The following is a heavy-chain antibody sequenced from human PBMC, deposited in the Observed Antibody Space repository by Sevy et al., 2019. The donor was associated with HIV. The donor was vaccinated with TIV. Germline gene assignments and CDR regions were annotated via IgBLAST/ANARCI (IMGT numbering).Heavy chain of an antibody. CDR2: INHSGST. J-gene: IGHJ4*02. D-gene: IGHD4-17*01. CDR3: ARTTTVTTRALDY. CDR1: GGSFSGYY. Sequence: SETLSLTCAVYGGSFSGYYWSWIRQPPGKGLEWIGEINHSGSTNYNPALKSRVTISVDTSKNQFSLKLTSVTAADTAVYYCARTTTVTTRALDYWGQGTLVTVSS. V-gene: IGHV4-34*01.